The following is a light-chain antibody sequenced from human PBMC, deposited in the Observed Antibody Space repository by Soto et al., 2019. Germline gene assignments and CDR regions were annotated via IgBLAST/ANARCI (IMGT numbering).Light chain of an antibody. CDR3: QQSYNAPRT. J-gene: IGKJ1*01. CDR1: QSIGSY. CDR2: SAS. Sequence: DLQMTQSPSSLSASVGDRVTITCRASQSIGSYLHWYQQKPGKAPKLLIYSASNLQSEVPSRFSGSGSGTDFTLTISSLQPEDFATYFCQQSYNAPRTFGQGTKVEIK. V-gene: IGKV1-39*01.